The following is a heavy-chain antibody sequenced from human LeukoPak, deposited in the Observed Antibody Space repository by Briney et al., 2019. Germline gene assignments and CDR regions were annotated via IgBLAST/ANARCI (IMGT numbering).Heavy chain of an antibody. V-gene: IGHV3-66*01. CDR2: IYSAGSS. CDR1: GFTVSSNS. J-gene: IGHJ4*02. CDR3: AKDQKYYYDSSGFSDYFDY. D-gene: IGHD3-22*01. Sequence: GGSLRLSCAASGFTVSSNSMRWVRQAPGKGLEWVSVIYSAGSSYYADSVKGRFTISRDNSKNTLYLQMNSLRAEDTAVYYCAKDQKYYYDSSGFSDYFDYWGQGTLVTVSS.